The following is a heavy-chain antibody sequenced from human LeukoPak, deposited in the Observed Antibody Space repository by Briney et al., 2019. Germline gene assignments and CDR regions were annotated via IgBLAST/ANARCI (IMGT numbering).Heavy chain of an antibody. J-gene: IGHJ4*02. Sequence: SETLSLTCNVSGDSISSYYWSWIRQPPGKGLQWIGYIYHRGSTNYSPSLKSRVTISVDTSRNQFSLKLRSVTAADTAVYYCARTFPTVTAYFDYWGQGTLVTVSS. D-gene: IGHD4-17*01. CDR3: ARTFPTVTAYFDY. CDR2: IYHRGST. CDR1: GDSISSYY. V-gene: IGHV4-59*08.